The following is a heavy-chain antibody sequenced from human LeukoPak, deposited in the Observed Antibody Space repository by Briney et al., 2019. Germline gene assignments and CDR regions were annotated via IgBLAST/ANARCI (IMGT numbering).Heavy chain of an antibody. CDR2: IFSSGST. J-gene: IGHJ3*01. Sequence: SETLSLTCTVSGGSISNYYWSWIRQPPGKGLEWIGYIFSSGSTIYNPSLKSRLTISVDTSKNQFSLKLSSVTAADTAVYFCARWPMTNLAFDVWGQGTMVTVSS. CDR1: GGSISNYY. V-gene: IGHV4-59*01. CDR3: ARWPMTNLAFDV. D-gene: IGHD3-22*01.